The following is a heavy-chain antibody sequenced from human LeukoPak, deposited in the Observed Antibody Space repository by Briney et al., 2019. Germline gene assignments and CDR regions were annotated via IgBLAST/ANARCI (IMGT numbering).Heavy chain of an antibody. CDR2: INPNSGGT. V-gene: IGHV1-2*02. Sequence: GASVKVSCKASGYTFTGYYMHWVRQAPGQGLEWMGWINPNSGGTNYAQKFQGRVTMTRDTSISTAYMELSRLRSDDTAVYYCARGGLERRGVYNWFDPWGQGTLGTVSS. D-gene: IGHD1-1*01. J-gene: IGHJ5*02. CDR3: ARGGLERRGVYNWFDP. CDR1: GYTFTGYY.